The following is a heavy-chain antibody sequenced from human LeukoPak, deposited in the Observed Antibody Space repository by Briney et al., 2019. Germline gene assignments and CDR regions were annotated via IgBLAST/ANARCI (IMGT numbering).Heavy chain of an antibody. J-gene: IGHJ4*02. CDR1: GFTFSNYA. V-gene: IGHV3-23*01. CDR3: AKEMALGIAVAGFFDF. Sequence: GGSLRLSCAASGFTFSNYAINWVRQAPGKGLEWVSAISASGGSSYYADSVRDRFTISRDNSKNMLYLKMSSLRAEDTAVYYCAKEMALGIAVAGFFDFWGQGTLVTASS. D-gene: IGHD6-19*01. CDR2: ISASGGSS.